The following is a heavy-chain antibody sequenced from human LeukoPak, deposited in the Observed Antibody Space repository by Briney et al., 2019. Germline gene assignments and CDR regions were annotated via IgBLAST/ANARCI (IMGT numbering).Heavy chain of an antibody. CDR1: GFTFSSCA. Sequence: GGSLRLSCATSGFTFSSCAFHWVRQAPGKGLEWVATMSFDVNNKYYADSVRGRFTISRDNAENSLYLQMNSLRVEDTAFYYCARDLAYSRLDYWGQGMLVTVSS. CDR2: MSFDVNNK. J-gene: IGHJ4*02. CDR3: ARDLAYSRLDY. V-gene: IGHV3-30*04. D-gene: IGHD5-18*01.